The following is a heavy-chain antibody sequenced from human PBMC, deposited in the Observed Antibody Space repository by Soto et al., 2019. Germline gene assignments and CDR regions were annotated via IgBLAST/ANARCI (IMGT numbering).Heavy chain of an antibody. J-gene: IGHJ1*01. V-gene: IGHV3-53*01. CDR3: ARDRVESGYPEYFQH. CDR2: LYSAGST. D-gene: IGHD3-22*01. Sequence: EVQLVESGGGLIQPGGSLRLSCAASGFTVSSNYMSWVRQAPGKGLEWVSVLYSAGSTYYADAVKGRFTISRDNSKNTLYLQMNSLRAEDTAVYYCARDRVESGYPEYFQHWGQGTLVTVSS. CDR1: GFTVSSNY.